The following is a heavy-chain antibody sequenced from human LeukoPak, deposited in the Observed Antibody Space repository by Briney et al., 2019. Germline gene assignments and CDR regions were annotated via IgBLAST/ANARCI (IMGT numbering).Heavy chain of an antibody. V-gene: IGHV4-39*01. Sequence: SETLSLTCTVSGDSISSSNYYWIWIRQPPGKGLEWIGTFLYSGGTYYNPSLKSRVTISVDTSKNQFSLKVNSVTAADTAVYYCARQSFAPFQVGPETPIESWGQGTLVTVSS. CDR2: FLYSGGT. J-gene: IGHJ4*02. CDR3: ARQSFAPFQVGPETPIES. D-gene: IGHD1-26*01. CDR1: GDSISSSNYY.